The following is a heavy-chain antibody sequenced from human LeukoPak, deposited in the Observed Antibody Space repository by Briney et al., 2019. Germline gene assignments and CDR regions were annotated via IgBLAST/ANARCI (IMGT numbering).Heavy chain of an antibody. CDR1: GFTFSSYW. CDR2: IKQDGSEK. CDR3: ARDTLLGVVISPEYYMDV. D-gene: IGHD3-3*01. V-gene: IGHV3-7*01. J-gene: IGHJ6*03. Sequence: GGSLRLSCAASGFTFSSYWMSWVRQAPGKGLEWVANIKQDGSEKYYVDSVKGRFTISRDNAKNSLYLQMNSLRAEDTAVFYCARDTLLGVVISPEYYMDVWGKGTTVTVSS.